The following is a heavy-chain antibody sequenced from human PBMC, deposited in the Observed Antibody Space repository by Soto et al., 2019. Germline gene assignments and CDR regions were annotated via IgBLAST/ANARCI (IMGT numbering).Heavy chain of an antibody. J-gene: IGHJ5*01. CDR1: GFTFSSNG. CDR3: SRWVGGSMYDNSGKYDS. CDR2: VAYDGSKT. V-gene: IGHV3-30*03. Sequence: QVQLVESGGGVVQPGRSLRLTCAASGFTFSSNGMHWVRQAPGKGLEWVALVAYDGSKTYYGDSVRSRFTISRDNSENTLYLQMNRLKAEDTAVYYCSRWVGGSMYDNSGKYDSWGQGTVVTVSS. D-gene: IGHD3-22*01.